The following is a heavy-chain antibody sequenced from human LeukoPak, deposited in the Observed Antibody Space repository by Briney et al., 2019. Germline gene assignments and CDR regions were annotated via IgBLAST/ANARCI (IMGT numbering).Heavy chain of an antibody. CDR3: ARSPTKRVPDDY. CDR1: GGSFSGYN. Sequence: PSETLSLTCAVYGGSFSGYNWTWIRQPPGKGLEWIGEINHSGSTNYNPSLKSRVTISMDKSKNQISLRLTSVTAADTAVYCARSPTKRVPDDYWGRGTLVTVSS. J-gene: IGHJ4*02. V-gene: IGHV4-34*03. CDR2: INHSGST. D-gene: IGHD2-2*01.